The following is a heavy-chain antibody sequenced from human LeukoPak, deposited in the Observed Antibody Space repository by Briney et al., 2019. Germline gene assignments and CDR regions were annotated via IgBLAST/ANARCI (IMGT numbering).Heavy chain of an antibody. J-gene: IGHJ4*02. Sequence: PSETLSLTCAVYGGSFSGYYWSWIRQPPGKGLEWIGYIYYSGSTNYNPSLKSRVTISVDTSKNQFSLKLSSVTAADTAVYYCARHLYSSGHDYWGQGTLVTVSS. D-gene: IGHD6-19*01. V-gene: IGHV4-59*08. CDR3: ARHLYSSGHDY. CDR2: IYYSGST. CDR1: GGSFSGYY.